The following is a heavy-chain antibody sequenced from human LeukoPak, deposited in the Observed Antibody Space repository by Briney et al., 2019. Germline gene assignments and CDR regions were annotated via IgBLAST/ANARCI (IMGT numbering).Heavy chain of an antibody. CDR3: ARPYDFWSGYYRD. Sequence: SETLSLTCTVSGDSISSYYWNWIRQPAGKGLEWIGRIYTSGTTNYNPSLKSRVTISVDTSKNQFSLKLSSVTAADTAVYYCARPYDFWSGYYRDWGQGTLVTVSS. D-gene: IGHD3-3*01. V-gene: IGHV4-4*07. J-gene: IGHJ4*02. CDR1: GDSISSYY. CDR2: IYTSGTT.